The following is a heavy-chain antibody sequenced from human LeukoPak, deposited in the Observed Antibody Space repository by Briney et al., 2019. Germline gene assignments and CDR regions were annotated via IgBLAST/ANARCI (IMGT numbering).Heavy chain of an antibody. CDR1: GFTFSSYS. CDR3: ARIGWELYAFDI. Sequence: GGSLRLSCAASGFTFSSYSMNWVRQAPGKGLEWVSSISSSSSYIYYADSVKGRFTISRDNAKNSLYLQMNSLRAEDTAVYYCARIGWELYAFDIWGQGTMVTVPS. CDR2: ISSSSSYI. V-gene: IGHV3-21*01. J-gene: IGHJ3*02. D-gene: IGHD1-26*01.